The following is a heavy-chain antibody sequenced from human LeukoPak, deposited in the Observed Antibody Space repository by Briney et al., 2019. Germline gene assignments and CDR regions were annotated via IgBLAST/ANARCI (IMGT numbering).Heavy chain of an antibody. CDR1: GGSFSGYY. J-gene: IGHJ6*03. CDR3: ARGLTVELQGNYYYMDV. D-gene: IGHD1-26*01. Sequence: PSETLSLTCAVYGGSFSGYYWSWIRQPPGKGLEWIGEINHSGSTNYNPSLKSRVTISVDTSKNQFSLKLSSVTAADTAVYYRARGLTVELQGNYYYMDVWGKGTTVTVSS. V-gene: IGHV4-34*01. CDR2: INHSGST.